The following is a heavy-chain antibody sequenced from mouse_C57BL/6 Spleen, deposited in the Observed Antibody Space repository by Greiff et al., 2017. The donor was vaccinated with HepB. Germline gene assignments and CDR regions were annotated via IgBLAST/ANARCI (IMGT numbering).Heavy chain of an antibody. D-gene: IGHD2-3*01. Sequence: QVQLQQSGAELVRPGASVKLSCKASGYTFTDYYINWVKQRPGQGLEWIARIYPGSGNTYYNEKFKGKATLTAEKSSSTAYMQLSSLTSEDSAVYFCARWDDAYYFDYWGQGTTLTVSS. V-gene: IGHV1-76*01. J-gene: IGHJ2*01. CDR3: ARWDDAYYFDY. CDR1: GYTFTDYY. CDR2: IYPGSGNT.